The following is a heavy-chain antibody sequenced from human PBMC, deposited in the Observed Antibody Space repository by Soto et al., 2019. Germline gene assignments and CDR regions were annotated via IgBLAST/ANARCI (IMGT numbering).Heavy chain of an antibody. CDR2: IYWDDDK. D-gene: IGHD2-15*01. CDR3: ALRGYCSGGSCYSSVPYFDY. Sequence: ATLVNPTQSLTLTCTSSGFSLSTSGVGVGWIRQPPGKALEWLALIYWDDDKRYSPSLKSRLTITKDTSKNQVVLTMTNMDPVDTATYYCALRGYCSGGSCYSSVPYFDYWGQGTLVTVSS. V-gene: IGHV2-5*02. J-gene: IGHJ4*02. CDR1: GFSLSTSGVG.